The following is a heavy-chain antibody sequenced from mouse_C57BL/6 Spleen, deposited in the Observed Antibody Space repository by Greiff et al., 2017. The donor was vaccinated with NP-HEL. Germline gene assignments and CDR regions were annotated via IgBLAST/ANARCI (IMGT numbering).Heavy chain of an antibody. CDR1: GFTFSDYG. CDR3: ARPRYGSSLRGAMDY. Sequence: EVQGVESGGGLVQPGGSLKLSCAASGFTFSDYGMAWVRQAPRKGPEWVAFISNLAYSIYYADTVTGRFTISRENAKNTLYLELSSLRSEDTAMYYCARPRYGSSLRGAMDYWGQGTSVTVSS. V-gene: IGHV5-15*01. J-gene: IGHJ4*01. CDR2: ISNLAYSI. D-gene: IGHD1-1*01.